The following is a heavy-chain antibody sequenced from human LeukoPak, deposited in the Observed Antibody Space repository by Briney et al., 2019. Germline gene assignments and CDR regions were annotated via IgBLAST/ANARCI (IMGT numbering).Heavy chain of an antibody. CDR1: GFAFSRQD. V-gene: IGHV3-23*01. J-gene: IGHJ4*02. D-gene: IGHD6-19*01. CDR3: AKDARRSSGWFFFDH. Sequence: GGSLRPSCAASGFAFSRQDMGWVRHAPVKVLEWVSGISDSGDRTYYADSVKGRLTISRDNSKNTLYLQMNSLRVEDTAVYCCAKDARRSSGWFFFDHWGQGTLVTVSS. CDR2: ISDSGDRT.